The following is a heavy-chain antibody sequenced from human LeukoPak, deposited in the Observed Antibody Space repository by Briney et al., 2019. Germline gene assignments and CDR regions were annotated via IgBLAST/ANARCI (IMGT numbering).Heavy chain of an antibody. V-gene: IGHV1-2*02. CDR3: ARDNSVEDTAWWFDP. J-gene: IGHJ5*02. CDR2: INPNSGGT. D-gene: IGHD4-23*01. Sequence: ASVKVSCKASGYTFTSYGISWVRQAPGQGLEWMGWINPNSGGTTYAQKFQGRVTMTRDTSITTAYMELSRLRSDDTAVYYCARDNSVEDTAWWFDPWGQGTLVTVSS. CDR1: GYTFTSYG.